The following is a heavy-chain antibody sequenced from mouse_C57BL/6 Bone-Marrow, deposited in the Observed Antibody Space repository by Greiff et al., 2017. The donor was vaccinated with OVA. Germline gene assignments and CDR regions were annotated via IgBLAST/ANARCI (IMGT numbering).Heavy chain of an antibody. CDR2: INPSSGYT. CDR3: ANWAWFAY. D-gene: IGHD4-1*01. CDR1: GYTFTSYT. V-gene: IGHV1-4*01. J-gene: IGHJ3*01. Sequence: QVTLKVSGAELARPGASVKMSCKASGYTFTSYTMHWVKQRPGQGLEWIGYINPSSGYTKYNQKFKDKATLTADKSSSAAYMQLSSLTSEDSAVYYCANWAWFAYWGQGTLVTVSA.